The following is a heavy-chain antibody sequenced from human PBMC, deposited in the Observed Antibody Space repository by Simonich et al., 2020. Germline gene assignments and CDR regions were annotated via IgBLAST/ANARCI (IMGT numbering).Heavy chain of an antibody. CDR3: ARDLRGSYYYYYYMDV. CDR2: INPNSGGT. Sequence: QVQLVQSGAEVKKPGASVKVYCTASGYPFPGSYMHWVRQATRQGLERMGWINPNSGGTNDAPKFQGRGTMTRDTSISTAYMGLSRLRSDDTAVYYWARDLRGSYYYYYYMDVWGKGTTVTVSS. V-gene: IGHV1-2*02. D-gene: IGHD1-26*01. CDR1: GYPFPGSY. J-gene: IGHJ6*03.